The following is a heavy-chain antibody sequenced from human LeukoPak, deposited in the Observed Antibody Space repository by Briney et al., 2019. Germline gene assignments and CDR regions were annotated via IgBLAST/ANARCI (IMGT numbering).Heavy chain of an antibody. Sequence: YXXXXXXXYWSWIRQPPGKGLEWIGEINHSGSTNYNPSLKSRVTISVDTSXNQFSLKLRSVTAADPAVYYCGXXLYSSPHLDYWGQGTLVTVSS. CDR2: INHSGST. CDR3: GXXLYSSPHLDY. CDR1: XXXXXXXY. J-gene: IGHJ4*02. V-gene: IGHV4-34*01. D-gene: IGHD6-13*01.